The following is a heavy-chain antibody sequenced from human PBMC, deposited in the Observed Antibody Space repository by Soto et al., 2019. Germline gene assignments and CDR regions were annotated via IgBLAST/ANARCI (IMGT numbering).Heavy chain of an antibody. V-gene: IGHV3-33*01. CDR1: GFTFSSYG. D-gene: IGHD3-22*01. J-gene: IGHJ6*02. Sequence: GGSLRLSCAASGFTFSSYGMHWVRQAPGKGLEWVAVIWYDGSNKYYADSVKGRFTISRDNSKNTLYLQMNSLRAEDTAVYYCATHRVNYYDSYGMDVWGQGTTVTVSS. CDR2: IWYDGSNK. CDR3: ATHRVNYYDSYGMDV.